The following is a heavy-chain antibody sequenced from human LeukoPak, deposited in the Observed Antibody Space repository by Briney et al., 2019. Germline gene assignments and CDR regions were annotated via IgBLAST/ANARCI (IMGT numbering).Heavy chain of an antibody. Sequence: SETLSLTCTVSGGSLSSPYYWGWIRQPPGKGLEWIGSIYHTGTAYYNPSLRSRVAMSVDTSKNQFSLNLSSVTAADTAVYYCARDWGTPMAHTDHWGQGTLVTVSS. CDR2: IYHTGTA. V-gene: IGHV4-38-2*02. D-gene: IGHD3-16*01. J-gene: IGHJ5*02. CDR1: GGSLSSPYY. CDR3: ARDWGTPMAHTDH.